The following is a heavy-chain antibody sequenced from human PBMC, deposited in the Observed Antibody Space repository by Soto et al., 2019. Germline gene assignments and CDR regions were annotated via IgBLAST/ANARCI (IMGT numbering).Heavy chain of an antibody. Sequence: GGSLRLSCAASGFTFDDYAMHWVRQAPGKGLEWVSGISWNSGSIGYADSVKGRFTISRDNAKNSLYLQMNSLRAEDTALYYCAKDGGKPTAPYYYYYMDVWGKGTTVTVSS. CDR2: ISWNSGSI. V-gene: IGHV3-9*01. J-gene: IGHJ6*03. CDR1: GFTFDDYA. CDR3: AKDGGKPTAPYYYYYMDV.